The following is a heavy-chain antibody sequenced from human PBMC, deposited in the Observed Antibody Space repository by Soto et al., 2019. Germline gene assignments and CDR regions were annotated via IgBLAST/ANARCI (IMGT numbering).Heavy chain of an antibody. V-gene: IGHV3-48*03. CDR3: ARADSGYASNWFDP. D-gene: IGHD5-12*01. Sequence: GGSQRLSCAASGFTFSSYEMHWVRQAPGKGLGWVSYISSSGSTIYYADSVKGRFTISRDNAKNSLYLQMNRLRAEDTAVYYCARADSGYASNWFDPWGQGTLVTVSS. CDR2: ISSSGSTI. J-gene: IGHJ5*02. CDR1: GFTFSSYE.